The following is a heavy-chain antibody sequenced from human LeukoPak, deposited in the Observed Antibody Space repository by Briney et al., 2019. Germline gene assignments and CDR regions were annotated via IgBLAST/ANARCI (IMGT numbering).Heavy chain of an antibody. CDR2: ISYDGSNK. Sequence: GGSLRLSCAASGFTFSTNAMHWVRQAPGKGLEWVAVISYDGSNKYYADSVKGRFTISRDDSRTTLYLQMNSLKTEDTAVYYCTTDHLIESGSWYYPDYWGQGILVTVSS. D-gene: IGHD1-26*01. CDR3: TTDHLIESGSWYYPDY. CDR1: GFTFSTNA. V-gene: IGHV3-30-3*01. J-gene: IGHJ4*02.